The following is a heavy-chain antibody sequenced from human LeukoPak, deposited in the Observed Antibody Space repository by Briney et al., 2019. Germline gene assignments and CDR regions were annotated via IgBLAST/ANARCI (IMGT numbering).Heavy chain of an antibody. D-gene: IGHD5-18*01. V-gene: IGHV4-39*07. Sequence: SETLSLTCTVSGGSISSSSYYWGWIRQPPGKGLEWIGSIYYSGSTYYNPSLKSRVTISVDTSKNQFSLKLSSVTAADTAVYYCARFLTAIVDYWGQGTLVTVSS. CDR2: IYYSGST. CDR1: GGSISSSSYY. J-gene: IGHJ4*02. CDR3: ARFLTAIVDY.